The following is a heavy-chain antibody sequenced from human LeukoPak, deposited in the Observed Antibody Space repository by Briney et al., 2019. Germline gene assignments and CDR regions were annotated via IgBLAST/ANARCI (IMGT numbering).Heavy chain of an antibody. CDR2: IIPILGIA. J-gene: IGHJ4*02. CDR1: EYTFTGYF. Sequence: SVKVSCKASEYTFTGYFIHWVRQAPGQGLEWMGRIIPILGIANYAQKFQGRVTITADKSTSTAYMELSSLRSEDTAVYYCARVNGGYSYGDFDYWGQGTLVTVSS. D-gene: IGHD5-18*01. CDR3: ARVNGGYSYGDFDY. V-gene: IGHV1-69*04.